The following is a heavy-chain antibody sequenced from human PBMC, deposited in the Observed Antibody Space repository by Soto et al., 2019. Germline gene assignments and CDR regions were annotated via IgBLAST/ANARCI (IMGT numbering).Heavy chain of an antibody. V-gene: IGHV3-23*01. CDR1: GFTFSSYA. J-gene: IGHJ3*02. CDR3: AKIPHSSSWYLDAFDI. Sequence: EVQLLESGGVLVQPGGFLRLSCSASGFTFSSYAMSWVRQAPGKGLEWVPAIRCSGGSTYYADSVKGRFNISRDNSKNTLYLQMNSLRAEDTAVYYCAKIPHSSSWYLDAFDIWGQGTMVTVSS. CDR2: IRCSGGST. D-gene: IGHD6-13*01.